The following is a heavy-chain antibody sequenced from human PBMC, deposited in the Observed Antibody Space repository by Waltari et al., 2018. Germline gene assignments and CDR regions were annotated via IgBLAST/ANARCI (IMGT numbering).Heavy chain of an antibody. CDR1: GGSFSGYY. J-gene: IGHJ6*02. V-gene: IGHV4-34*01. CDR3: ARLVYSYGLGYYYGMDV. CDR2: INHSGST. D-gene: IGHD5-18*01. Sequence: QVQLQQWGAGLLKPSETLSLTCAVYGGSFSGYYWSWLRQPPGKGLEWIGEINHSGSTNYNPSLKSRVTISVDTSKNQFSLKLSSVTAADTAVYYCARLVYSYGLGYYYGMDVWGQGTTVTVSS.